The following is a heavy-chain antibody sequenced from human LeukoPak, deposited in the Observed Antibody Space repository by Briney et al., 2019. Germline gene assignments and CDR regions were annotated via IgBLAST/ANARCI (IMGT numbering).Heavy chain of an antibody. Sequence: SQTLSLTCTVSGGSISSGSYYWSWIRQPAGKGLEWIGRIYASGSTNYKPSLNSRVTISVDTSKNQFSLKLSSVTAADTAVYYCARDRDYYGSGSCYFDFWGQGSLVTVSS. CDR1: GGSISSGSYY. CDR2: IYASGST. J-gene: IGHJ4*02. D-gene: IGHD3-10*01. CDR3: ARDRDYYGSGSCYFDF. V-gene: IGHV4-61*02.